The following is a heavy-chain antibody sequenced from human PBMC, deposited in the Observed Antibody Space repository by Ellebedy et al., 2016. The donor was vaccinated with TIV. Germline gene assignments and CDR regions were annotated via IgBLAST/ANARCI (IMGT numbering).Heavy chain of an antibody. CDR1: GGSISSGGYY. CDR2: IYYSGYT. Sequence: MPSETLSLTCTVSGGSISSGGYYWSWIRQHPGKGLEWVGYIYYSGYTYYNPSLKTRVFISGAMNQFSLKLSSVTAADTAVYYCARGESSSHGGFYSYGMDVWGQGTTVTVSS. CDR3: ARGESSSHGGFYSYGMDV. V-gene: IGHV4-31*03. D-gene: IGHD6-6*01. J-gene: IGHJ6*02.